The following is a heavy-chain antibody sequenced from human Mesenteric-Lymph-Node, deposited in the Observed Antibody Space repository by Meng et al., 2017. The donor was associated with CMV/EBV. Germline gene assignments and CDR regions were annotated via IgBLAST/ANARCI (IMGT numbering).Heavy chain of an antibody. CDR2: IYDSGRI. CDR1: GFSISSGGYY. CDR3: ARDTSGTGTVTI. V-gene: IGHV4-31*03. D-gene: IGHD1-26*01. Sequence: CTVSGFSISSGGYYWTWIRQHPGKGLEWIGYIYDSGRIYYNPSLKSRVTISLDTTKNQFSLMLSSVTAADTAVYYCARDTSGTGTVTIWGQGALVTVSS. J-gene: IGHJ4*02.